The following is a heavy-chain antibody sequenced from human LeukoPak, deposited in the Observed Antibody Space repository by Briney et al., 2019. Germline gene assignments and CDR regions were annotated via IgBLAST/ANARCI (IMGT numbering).Heavy chain of an antibody. D-gene: IGHD6-13*01. Sequence: SETLSLTCTVSGGSISSGGYYWSWIRQPPGKGLEWIGYIYHSGSTYYNPSLKSRVTISVDRSKNQFSLKLSSVTAADTAVYYCARHPRSSWYFDYWGQGTLVTVSS. CDR1: GGSISSGGYY. CDR3: ARHPRSSWYFDY. CDR2: IYHSGST. J-gene: IGHJ4*02. V-gene: IGHV4-30-2*01.